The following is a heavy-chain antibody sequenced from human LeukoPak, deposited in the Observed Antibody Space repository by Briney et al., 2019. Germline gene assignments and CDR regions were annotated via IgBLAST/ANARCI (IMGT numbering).Heavy chain of an antibody. CDR2: IYYNGST. J-gene: IGHJ4*02. Sequence: SETLSLTCTVSGGSISSYYWSWIRQPPGKGLEWIGYIYYNGSTNYNPSLKSRVTISVDTSKNQFSLKLSSVTAADTAVYYCARSEGSYDSSGYYPFDYWGQGTLVTVSS. D-gene: IGHD3-22*01. V-gene: IGHV4-59*01. CDR1: GGSISSYY. CDR3: ARSEGSYDSSGYYPFDY.